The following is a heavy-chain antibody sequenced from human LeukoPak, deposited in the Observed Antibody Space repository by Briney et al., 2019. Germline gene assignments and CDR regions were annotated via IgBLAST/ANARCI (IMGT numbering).Heavy chain of an antibody. J-gene: IGHJ6*02. V-gene: IGHV4-39*01. CDR3: ARTNYYYYGMDV. Sequence: SETLSLTCPVSGGSLSSSSYYWGWIRQPPGKGLEWIGSIYYSGSTYYNPSLKSRVTIFVDTSKNQFSLKLCSVTAADTAIYYCARTNYYYYGMDVWGPGTTVTVSS. CDR2: IYYSGST. CDR1: GGSLSSSSYY.